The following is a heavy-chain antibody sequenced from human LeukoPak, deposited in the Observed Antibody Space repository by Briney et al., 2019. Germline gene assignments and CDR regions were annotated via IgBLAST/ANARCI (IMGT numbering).Heavy chain of an antibody. V-gene: IGHV1-46*01. CDR1: GYTFTRQY. CDR2: INPRDGST. CDR3: ARGDIDY. J-gene: IGHJ4*02. Sequence: GASVKVSCKASGYTFTRQYMHWVRQAPGQGLEWMGVINPRDGSTTYAQDFQGRLTLTRDTSTSTVYMGLISLRSEDTAFYHCARGDIDYWGQGTLVTVSS. D-gene: IGHD2-15*01.